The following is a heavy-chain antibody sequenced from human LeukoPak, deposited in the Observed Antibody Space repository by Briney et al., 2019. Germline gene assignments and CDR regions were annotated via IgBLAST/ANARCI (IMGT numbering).Heavy chain of an antibody. CDR3: ARDHYDSSGYHYGDY. D-gene: IGHD3-22*01. V-gene: IGHV1-46*01. Sequence: ASVKVSCKASGYTFTSCYMHWVRQAPGQGLEWMGIINPSGGSTSYAQKFQGRVTMTRDTSTSTVYMELSSLRSEDTAVYYCARDHYDSSGYHYGDYWGQGTLVTVSS. CDR2: INPSGGST. J-gene: IGHJ4*02. CDR1: GYTFTSCY.